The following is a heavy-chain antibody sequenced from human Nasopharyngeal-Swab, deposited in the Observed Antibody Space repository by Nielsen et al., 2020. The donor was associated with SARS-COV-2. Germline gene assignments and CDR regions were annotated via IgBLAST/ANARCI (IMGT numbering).Heavy chain of an antibody. CDR2: INHSGIT. J-gene: IGHJ6*04. V-gene: IGHV4-34*01. Sequence: SEPLSLTCAVYGGSFSGYYWSWIRQPPGKGLEWIGEINHSGITNYNPSLKSRVTISVDTSKNQCSLKLSSVTAADTAVYYCARDIAARGMDVWGKGTTVTVSS. CDR1: GGSFSGYY. D-gene: IGHD6-6*01. CDR3: ARDIAARGMDV.